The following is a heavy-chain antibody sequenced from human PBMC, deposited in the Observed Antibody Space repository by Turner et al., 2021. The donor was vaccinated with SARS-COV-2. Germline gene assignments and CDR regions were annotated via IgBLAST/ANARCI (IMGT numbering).Heavy chain of an antibody. CDR3: ARERRGYYAEY. J-gene: IGHJ4*02. D-gene: IGHD3-3*01. CDR1: GFTFSDFA. V-gene: IGHV3-30-3*01. CDR2: ISYDGSNQ. Sequence: QVQLLESGGGVVQPGRSLRLSCAASGFTFSDFAMHWVRQAPGKGMELVVLISYDGSNQYYADSVKGRFTISRDDSKNTLYLQTNSLGAEDTAVYHCARERRGYYAEYWGQGSLVTVSS.